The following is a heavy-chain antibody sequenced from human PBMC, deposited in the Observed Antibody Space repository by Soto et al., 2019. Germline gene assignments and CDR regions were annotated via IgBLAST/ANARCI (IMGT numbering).Heavy chain of an antibody. D-gene: IGHD4-17*01. CDR3: AKGDDYGGNYYYYGMDV. CDR1: GFTFSSYA. J-gene: IGHJ6*02. V-gene: IGHV3-23*01. CDR2: ISGSGGST. Sequence: PGGSLRLSCAASGFTFSSYAMSWVRQAPGKGLEWVSAISGSGGSTYYADSVKGRFTISRDNSKNTLYLQMNSLRAEDTAVYYCAKGDDYGGNYYYYGMDVWGQGTTVTVSS.